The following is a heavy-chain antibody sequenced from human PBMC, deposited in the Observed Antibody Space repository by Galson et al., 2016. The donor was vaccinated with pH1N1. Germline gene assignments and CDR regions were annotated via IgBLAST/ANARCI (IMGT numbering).Heavy chain of an antibody. Sequence: SVKVSCKASGYSVTRYYMHWVRQAPGQGLEWMGIIDPIVGTTTYSQKFRGRITMTRDTPTNSVYMELSSLTSDDTAVYYCARRYYFDFWGQGTLITVSS. CDR2: IDPIVGTT. J-gene: IGHJ4*02. V-gene: IGHV1-46*01. CDR1: GYSVTRYY. CDR3: ARRYYFDF.